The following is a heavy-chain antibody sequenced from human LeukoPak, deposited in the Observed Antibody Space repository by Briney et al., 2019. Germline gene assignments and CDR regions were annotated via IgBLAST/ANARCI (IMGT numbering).Heavy chain of an antibody. J-gene: IGHJ4*02. V-gene: IGHV3-64*01. CDR1: GFTFSTYA. CDR2: ISSIGGTT. CDR3: ARVGDNTAFDY. Sequence: GGSLRLSCSASGFTFSTYALHWVRQVPGKGLEYVSAISSIGGTTYYANSVKGRFTISRDNSKNTLYLQMGSLKPEDTAVYYCARVGDNTAFDYWGQGTLVTVSS. D-gene: IGHD2-21*01.